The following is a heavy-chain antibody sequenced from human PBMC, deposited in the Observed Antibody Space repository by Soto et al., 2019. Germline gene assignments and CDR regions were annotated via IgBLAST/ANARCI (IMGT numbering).Heavy chain of an antibody. D-gene: IGHD2-2*01. J-gene: IGHJ6*02. Sequence: ASVKVSCKASGYTFTGYYMHWVRQAPGQGLEWMGWINPNSGGTNYAQKFQGRVTMTRDTSISTAYMELSRLRSDDTAVYYCARDSAYCSSTSCPEPAYYYYYGMDVWGQGTTVTVSS. V-gene: IGHV1-2*02. CDR2: INPNSGGT. CDR1: GYTFTGYY. CDR3: ARDSAYCSSTSCPEPAYYYYYGMDV.